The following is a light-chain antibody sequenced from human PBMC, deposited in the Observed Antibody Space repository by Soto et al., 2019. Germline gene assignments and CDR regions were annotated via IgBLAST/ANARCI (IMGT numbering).Light chain of an antibody. Sequence: DIVMTQSPDSLAVSLGERATINCKSSQSIFYISNNKNYLAWYQQKPGQPPKLLIYWASTRASGVPVRFIGSGSGRDFTLTISSLQAEDVAVYYCQQYFSTRTFGQGTKVEVK. CDR3: QQYFSTRT. CDR1: QSIFYISNNKNY. J-gene: IGKJ1*01. CDR2: WAS. V-gene: IGKV4-1*01.